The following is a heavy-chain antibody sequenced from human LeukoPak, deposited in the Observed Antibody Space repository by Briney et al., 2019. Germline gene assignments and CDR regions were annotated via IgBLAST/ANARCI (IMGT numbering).Heavy chain of an antibody. V-gene: IGHV3-23*01. CDR1: GFTFSSYW. J-gene: IGHJ5*02. CDR2: ISGSGGST. Sequence: GGSLRLSCAASGFTFSSYWMHWVRQAPGKGLEWVSAISGSGGSTYYADSVKGRFTISRDNSKNTLYLQMNSLRAEDTAVYYCAKGATISFVNWFDPWGQGTLVTVSS. CDR3: AKGATISFVNWFDP. D-gene: IGHD5-12*01.